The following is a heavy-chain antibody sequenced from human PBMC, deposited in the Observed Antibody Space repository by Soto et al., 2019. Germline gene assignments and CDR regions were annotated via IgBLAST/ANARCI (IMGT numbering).Heavy chain of an antibody. V-gene: IGHV1-69*04. J-gene: IGHJ5*02. D-gene: IGHD3-16*02. Sequence: VASVKVSCKASGGTFSSYTISWVRQAPGRGLEWMGRIIPILGIANYAQKFQGRVTITADKSTSTAYMELSSLRSEDTAVYYCARDAPKSGDDYIWGSYRYDNWFDPWGQGTLVTVSS. CDR3: ARDAPKSGDDYIWGSYRYDNWFDP. CDR1: GGTFSSYT. CDR2: IIPILGIA.